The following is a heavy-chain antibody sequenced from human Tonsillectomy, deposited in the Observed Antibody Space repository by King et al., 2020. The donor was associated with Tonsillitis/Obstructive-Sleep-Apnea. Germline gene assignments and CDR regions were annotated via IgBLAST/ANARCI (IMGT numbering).Heavy chain of an antibody. D-gene: IGHD3-9*01. J-gene: IGHJ4*02. V-gene: IGHV4-34*01. CDR1: GGSFSGSY. Sequence: VQLQQWGAGLLKPSETLSLSCAVYGGSFSGSYWSWIRQPPGKGLEWIGEINHSGSTNYNPSLKSRVTISVDTSKNQFSLKLGSVTAADTAVYYCAREAYYDILTGQNDFWGQGTLVTVSS. CDR3: AREAYYDILTGQNDF. CDR2: INHSGST.